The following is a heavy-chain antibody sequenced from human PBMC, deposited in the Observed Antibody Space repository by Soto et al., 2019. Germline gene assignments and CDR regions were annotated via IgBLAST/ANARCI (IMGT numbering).Heavy chain of an antibody. CDR3: ARGSAVSSPRYYYGMDV. D-gene: IGHD2-15*01. V-gene: IGHV1-18*01. CDR1: GYTFTSYG. CDR2: ISAYNGNT. Sequence: ASVKVSCKTSGYTFTSYGISWVRQAPGQGLEWMGWISAYNGNTNYAQKLQGRVTMTTDTSTSTAYMELRSLRSDDTAVYYCARGSAVSSPRYYYGMDVWGQGTTVTVSS. J-gene: IGHJ6*02.